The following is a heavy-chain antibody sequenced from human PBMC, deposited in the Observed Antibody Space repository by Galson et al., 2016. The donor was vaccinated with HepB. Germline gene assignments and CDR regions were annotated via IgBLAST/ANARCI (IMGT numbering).Heavy chain of an antibody. CDR2: VYPSDSDT. J-gene: IGHJ4*02. CDR3: ARGSSGSFPPRSGFDY. Sequence: QSGAEVKKPGESLKISCKGSGYSFTNYWIGWVRHMPGKGLECRGVVYPSDSDTRYSPSFQGQVTISADRSISTAYLQWSSLKASDTAMYYCARGSSGSFPPRSGFDYWGQGTLVTVSS. D-gene: IGHD2-15*01. CDR1: GYSFTNYW. V-gene: IGHV5-51*01.